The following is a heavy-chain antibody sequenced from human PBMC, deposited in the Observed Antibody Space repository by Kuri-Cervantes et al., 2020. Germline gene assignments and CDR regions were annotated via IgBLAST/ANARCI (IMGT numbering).Heavy chain of an antibody. CDR3: ATTGVGYGDYSLEQGTYYYYMDV. V-gene: IGHV1-18*01. J-gene: IGHJ6*03. CDR1: GYTFSNYG. CDR2: ISVYNGNT. Sequence: ASVKVSCKASGYTFSNYGISWVRQAPGQGLEWMGWISVYNGNTNYAQKFQGRVTMTTDTSTSTAYMELRSLRSEDTAVYYCATTGVGYGDYSLEQGTYYYYMDVWGKGTTVTVSS. D-gene: IGHD4-17*01.